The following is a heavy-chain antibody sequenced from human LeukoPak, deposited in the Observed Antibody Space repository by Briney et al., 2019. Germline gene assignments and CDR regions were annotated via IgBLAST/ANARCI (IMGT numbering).Heavy chain of an antibody. V-gene: IGHV4-38-2*02. CDR1: GYSISSGYY. CDR2: IYHSGST. J-gene: IGHJ5*02. D-gene: IGHD4-17*01. Sequence: SETLSLTCTVSGYSISSGYYWGWIRQPPGKGLEWIGSIYHSGSTYYNPSLKSRVTISVDTSKNQFSLKLSSVTAADTAVYYCARDRSVTVTTSGWFDPWGQGTRVTVSS. CDR3: ARDRSVTVTTSGWFDP.